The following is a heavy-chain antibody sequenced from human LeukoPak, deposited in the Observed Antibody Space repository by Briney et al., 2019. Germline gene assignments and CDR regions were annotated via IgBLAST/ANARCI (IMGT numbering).Heavy chain of an antibody. V-gene: IGHV5-51*01. CDR3: ARLGQTYVPGGSKPSLIGFDY. D-gene: IGHD3-16*01. CDR2: IYPGDSDT. CDR1: GYSFTSYW. Sequence: GESLKISCKGSGYSFTSYWIGWVRQMPGKGLEWMGIIYPGDSDTRYSPSFQGQVTISADKSISTAYLQWSSLKASDTAMYYCARLGQTYVPGGSKPSLIGFDYWGQGTLVTVSS. J-gene: IGHJ4*02.